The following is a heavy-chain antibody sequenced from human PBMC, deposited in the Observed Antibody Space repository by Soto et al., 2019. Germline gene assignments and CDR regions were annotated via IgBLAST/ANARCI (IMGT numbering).Heavy chain of an antibody. CDR3: ARRGDPYASGPYYYYYMDV. D-gene: IGHD2-8*01. CDR2: ISGSGGST. V-gene: IGHV3-23*01. J-gene: IGHJ6*03. Sequence: GSLRLSCAASGFTFSSYAMSWVRQAPGKGLEWVSAISGSGGSTYYADSVKGRFTISRHNSKNTLYLQMNSLRAEDTAVYYCARRGDPYASGPYYYYYMDVWGKRDHGHRLL. CDR1: GFTFSSYA.